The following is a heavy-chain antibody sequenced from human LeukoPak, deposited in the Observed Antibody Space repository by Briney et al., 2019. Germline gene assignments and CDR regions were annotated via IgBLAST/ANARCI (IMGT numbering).Heavy chain of an antibody. CDR1: GGSISSSNHH. Sequence: SETLSLTCTVSGGSISSSNHHWDWIRQPPGKGLEWIGNIYYSGSTCYNPSLKSRVTISVDTSRNHFSLRLSSVTAADTAVYYCARRLSGYTFDYWGQGTLVTVSS. D-gene: IGHD3-16*02. CDR2: IYYSGST. CDR3: ARRLSGYTFDY. V-gene: IGHV4-39*01. J-gene: IGHJ4*02.